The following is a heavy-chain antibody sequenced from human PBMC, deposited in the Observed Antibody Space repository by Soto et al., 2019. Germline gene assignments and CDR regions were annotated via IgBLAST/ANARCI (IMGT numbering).Heavy chain of an antibody. CDR3: AKAYFVWSSVQPYYFDY. J-gene: IGHJ4*02. CDR1: GFTFSNYA. CDR2: IGGSGGRS. D-gene: IGHD3-16*01. Sequence: GGSLRLSCAASGFTFSNYAMTWVRQGPGKGLEWVSGIGGSGGRSYYADSVKGRFTISRDNSKSTLYLQMNSLRAEDTAVYYCAKAYFVWSSVQPYYFDYWGQGTLVTVSS. V-gene: IGHV3-23*01.